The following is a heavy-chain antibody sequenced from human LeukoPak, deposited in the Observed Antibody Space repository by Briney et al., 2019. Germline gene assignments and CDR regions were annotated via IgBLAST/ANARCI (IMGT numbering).Heavy chain of an antibody. V-gene: IGHV1-69*05. CDR2: IIPIFGTA. J-gene: IGHJ4*02. CDR3: ARGRWVGTTQAYYLDY. CDR1: GGTFSSYA. Sequence: GASVKVSCKASGGTFSSYAISWVRQAPGQGLEWMGGIIPIFGTANYAQKFQGRVTIVRDTSASTAYMDLSSLTSEDTALYYCARGRWVGTTQAYYLDYWGQGTLVAVSS. D-gene: IGHD1-26*01.